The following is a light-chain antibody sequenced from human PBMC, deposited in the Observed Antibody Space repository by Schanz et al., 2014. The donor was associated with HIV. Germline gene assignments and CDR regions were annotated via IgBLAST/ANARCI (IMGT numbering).Light chain of an antibody. CDR2: EVS. CDR1: SNDVGIYNL. J-gene: IGLJ2*01. CDR3: TSYAGSNVLGI. Sequence: QSALTQPASVSGSPGQSITISCTGTSNDVGIYNLVSWYQQHPGKAPKLTIYEVSKRPSGVSNRFSGSKSGNTASLTISGLQAEDEADYYCTSYAGSNVLGIFGGGTKLTVL. V-gene: IGLV2-23*02.